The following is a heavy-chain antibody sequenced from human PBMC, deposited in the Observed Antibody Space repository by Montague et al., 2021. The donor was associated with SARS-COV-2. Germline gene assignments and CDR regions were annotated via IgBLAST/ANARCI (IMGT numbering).Heavy chain of an antibody. Sequence: SLSLSCAASGFTFSSYSMNWVRQAPGKGLEWVSYISSSSSTIYYADSVKGRFTISRANAKNALYLQMNNLRDEDTAVYYCARDPAIVATIYGMDVWGQGTTVTVSS. J-gene: IGHJ6*02. V-gene: IGHV3-48*02. CDR3: ARDPAIVATIYGMDV. CDR2: ISSSSSTI. D-gene: IGHD5-12*01. CDR1: GFTFSSYS.